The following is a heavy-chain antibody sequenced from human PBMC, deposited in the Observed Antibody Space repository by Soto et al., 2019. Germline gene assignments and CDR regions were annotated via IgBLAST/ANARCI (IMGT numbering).Heavy chain of an antibody. J-gene: IGHJ6*02. CDR3: ARATIPNWNYYGMDV. V-gene: IGHV4-31*03. CDR2: IYYSGST. Sequence: PSETLSLTCTVSGGSVNSGGYHWSWIRQHPGKGLEWIGDIYYSGSTYYNPSLKSRVTISIDTSTNHFSLHLSALTAADTAVYYCARATIPNWNYYGMDVWGQGTTVTVYS. D-gene: IGHD1-1*01. CDR1: GGSVNSGGYH.